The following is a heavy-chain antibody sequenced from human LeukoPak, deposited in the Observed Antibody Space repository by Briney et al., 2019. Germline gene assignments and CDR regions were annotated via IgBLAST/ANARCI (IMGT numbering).Heavy chain of an antibody. CDR2: ITTGGGNT. V-gene: IGHV3-23*01. D-gene: IGHD5-12*01. CDR1: GFTFSNHV. J-gene: IGHJ4*02. Sequence: QPGGSLRLSCSTSGFTFSNHVMHWVRQAPGEGLEWVSGITTGGGNTYYADSVKGRFTISRDNSKNTLYLQMNSLRAEDTAVYYCVKSLATGANWYLHYWGQGTLVTVSS. CDR3: VKSLATGANWYLHY.